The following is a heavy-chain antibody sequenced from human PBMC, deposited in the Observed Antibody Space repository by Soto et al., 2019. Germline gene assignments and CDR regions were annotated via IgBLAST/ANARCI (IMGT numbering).Heavy chain of an antibody. D-gene: IGHD3-10*01. CDR2: IRSIPYGGTS. CDR1: GFTFGDYP. Sequence: EVQLVESGGALVQPGRSLRLSCTASGFTFGDYPLSWFRQAPGKGLEWVGFIRSIPYGGTSEFAASVKGRFTISRDDSKSIAYLQMNSLKTEETGVYFWARKPDYQYYMDVWGKGTTVTVSS. J-gene: IGHJ6*03. V-gene: IGHV3-49*03. CDR3: ARKPDYQYYMDV.